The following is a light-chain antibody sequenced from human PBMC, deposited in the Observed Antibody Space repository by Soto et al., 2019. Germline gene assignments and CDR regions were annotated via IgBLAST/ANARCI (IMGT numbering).Light chain of an antibody. Sequence: QSVLTQPASVSGSPGQSITVSCTGTNTDVGGYNYVSWYQHRPGKAPRLMIYEVRNRLSGVSNRFSGSKSDNTASLTVSGLQAEDEADYYCSSYAGNNNFVVFGGGTKLTVL. CDR1: NTDVGGYNY. J-gene: IGLJ2*01. CDR3: SSYAGNNNFVV. V-gene: IGLV2-14*01. CDR2: EVR.